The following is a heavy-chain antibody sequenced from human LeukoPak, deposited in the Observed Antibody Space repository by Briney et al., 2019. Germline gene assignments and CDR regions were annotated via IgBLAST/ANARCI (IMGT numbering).Heavy chain of an antibody. J-gene: IGHJ5*02. CDR2: ISGSGGST. Sequence: PGGSLRLSCAASGFTFSSYAMSWVRQAPGKGLEWVSAISGSGGSTYYADSVKGRFTISRDNSKNTLYLQMNSLRAEDAAVYYCAKPREYSSSSVNNWFDPWGQGTLVTVSS. CDR3: AKPREYSSSSVNNWFDP. D-gene: IGHD6-6*01. V-gene: IGHV3-23*01. CDR1: GFTFSSYA.